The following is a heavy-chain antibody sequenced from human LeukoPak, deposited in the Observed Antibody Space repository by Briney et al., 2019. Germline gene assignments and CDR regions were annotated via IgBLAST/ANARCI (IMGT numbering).Heavy chain of an antibody. CDR2: ISYDGSNK. J-gene: IGHJ4*02. Sequence: GGSLRLSCAASGFTFSRYAMHWVRQAPGKGLEWVAVISYDGSNKYYADSVKGRFTISRDNSKNTLYLQMNSLRAEDTAVYYCARIRDDYNPLDYWGQGTLVTVSS. D-gene: IGHD5-24*01. V-gene: IGHV3-30*04. CDR1: GFTFSRYA. CDR3: ARIRDDYNPLDY.